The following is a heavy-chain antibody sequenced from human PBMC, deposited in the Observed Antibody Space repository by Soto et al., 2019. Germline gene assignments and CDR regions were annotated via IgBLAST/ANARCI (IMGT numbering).Heavy chain of an antibody. CDR3: ARERTGTTSMDV. J-gene: IGHJ6*02. CDR1: GYTFTSYD. D-gene: IGHD1-1*01. V-gene: IGHV1-8*01. Sequence: QVQLVQSGAEVKKPGASVKGSCKASGYTFTSYDINWVRQATGQGLEWMGWMKPNSGNTGYAQKFRGRVTMTRNTSISTAYMELSSLRSEDTAVYYCARERTGTTSMDVWGQGTTVTVSS. CDR2: MKPNSGNT.